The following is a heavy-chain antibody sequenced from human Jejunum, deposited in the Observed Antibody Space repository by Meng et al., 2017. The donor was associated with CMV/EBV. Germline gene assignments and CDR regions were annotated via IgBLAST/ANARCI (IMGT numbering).Heavy chain of an antibody. Sequence: GFRWGGDGMRGGGEGTGKGLEWGGGISGKRGSKGNGENVKGRCRINRDNAKRSLYLQMNSLRVEDKALYYCAKDRVAVRRRTGVDVWGQGTTATVSS. V-gene: IGHV3-9*01. CDR2: ISGKRGSK. CDR3: AKDRVAVRRRTGVDV. J-gene: IGHJ6*02. D-gene: IGHD6-6*01. CDR1: GFRWGGDG.